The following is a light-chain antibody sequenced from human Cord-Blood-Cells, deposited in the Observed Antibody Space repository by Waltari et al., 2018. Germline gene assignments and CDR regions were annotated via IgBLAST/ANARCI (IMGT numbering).Light chain of an antibody. CDR1: SLRSYY. CDR2: GKN. CDR3: NSRDSSGNHWV. Sequence: SSELTQDPAVSVALGRTVRITCKGDSLRSYYASWYQQKPGQAPVLVIYGKNNRPSGIPDRFSGSSSGNTASLTITGAQAEDEADYYCNSRDSSGNHWVFGGGTKLTVL. V-gene: IGLV3-19*01. J-gene: IGLJ3*02.